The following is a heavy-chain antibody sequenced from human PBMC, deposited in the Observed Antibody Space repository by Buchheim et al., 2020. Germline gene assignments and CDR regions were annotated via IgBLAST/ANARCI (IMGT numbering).Heavy chain of an antibody. J-gene: IGHJ4*02. D-gene: IGHD6-13*01. CDR1: GYTFTSYG. CDR3: ARLLYSSSWYDKVPFDY. V-gene: IGHV1-69*13. Sequence: QVQLVQSGAEVKKPGASVKVSCKASGYTFTSYGISWVRQAPGQGLEWMGGIIPIFGTANYAQKFQGRVTITADESTSTAYMELSSLRSEDTAVYYCARLLYSSSWYDKVPFDYWGQGTL. CDR2: IIPIFGTA.